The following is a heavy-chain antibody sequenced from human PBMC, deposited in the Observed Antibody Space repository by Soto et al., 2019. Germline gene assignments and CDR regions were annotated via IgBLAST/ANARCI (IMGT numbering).Heavy chain of an antibody. Sequence: SVKVSCKASGGTFSSYTISWVRQAPGQGLEWMGRIIPILGIANYAQKFQGRVTITADKSTSTAYMELSSLRSEDTAVYYCARERITICGVVSGFDYWGQGTLVTVSS. D-gene: IGHD3-3*01. CDR1: GGTFSSYT. J-gene: IGHJ4*02. V-gene: IGHV1-69*04. CDR3: ARERITICGVVSGFDY. CDR2: IIPILGIA.